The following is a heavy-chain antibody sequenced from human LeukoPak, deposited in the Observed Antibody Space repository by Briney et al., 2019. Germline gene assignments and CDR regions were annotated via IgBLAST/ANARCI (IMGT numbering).Heavy chain of an antibody. CDR3: ARDRWFGAFDY. J-gene: IGHJ4*02. CDR2: IYYSGST. Sequence: PSETLSLTCTVSGGSISSYYWSWIRQPPGKGPEWIGYIYYSGSTNYNPSLKSRVTISVDTSKNQFSLKLSSVTAADTAVYYCARDRWFGAFDYWGQGTLVTVSS. V-gene: IGHV4-59*01. D-gene: IGHD3-10*01. CDR1: GGSISSYY.